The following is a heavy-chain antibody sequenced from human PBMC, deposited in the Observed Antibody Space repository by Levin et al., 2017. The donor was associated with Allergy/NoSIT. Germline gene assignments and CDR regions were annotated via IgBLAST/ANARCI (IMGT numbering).Heavy chain of an antibody. D-gene: IGHD3-16*01. J-gene: IGHJ3*02. CDR1: GYTFTSYY. Sequence: GASVKVSCKASGYTFTSYYMHWVRQAPGQGLEWMGIINPSGGSTSYAQKFQGRVTMTRDTSTSTVYMELSSLRSEDTAVYYCAGVGEEKGAFDIWGQGTMVTVSS. V-gene: IGHV1-46*01. CDR2: INPSGGST. CDR3: AGVGEEKGAFDI.